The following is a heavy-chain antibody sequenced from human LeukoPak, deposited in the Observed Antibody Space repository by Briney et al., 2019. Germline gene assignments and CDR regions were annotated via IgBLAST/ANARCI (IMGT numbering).Heavy chain of an antibody. J-gene: IGHJ4*02. CDR1: GFTFSSYA. V-gene: IGHV3-30-3*01. Sequence: PGGSLRRSCAASGFTFSSYAMHWVRQAPGKGLEWGAVISYDGSNKYYADSVKGRFTISRDNSKNTLYLQMNSLRAEDTAVYYCANSLGYCSSTSCYTLDYWGQGTLVTVSS. CDR3: ANSLGYCSSTSCYTLDY. D-gene: IGHD2-2*02. CDR2: ISYDGSNK.